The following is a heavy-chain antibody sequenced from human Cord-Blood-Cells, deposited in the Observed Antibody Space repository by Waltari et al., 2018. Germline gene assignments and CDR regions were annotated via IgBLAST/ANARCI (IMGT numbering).Heavy chain of an antibody. Sequence: QVQLVQSGAEVKKPGASVKVSCKASGYTFTSYDINWVRQATGQGLEWMGWMNPNSGNTGYAQKYQGRVTMTRNTAISAAYMELSSLRSEDTAVYYGARRPSSSWYYYCMDVWGQGTTVTVSS. CDR1: GYTFTSYD. CDR2: MNPNSGNT. J-gene: IGHJ6*02. V-gene: IGHV1-8*01. CDR3: ARRPSSSWYYYCMDV. D-gene: IGHD6-13*01.